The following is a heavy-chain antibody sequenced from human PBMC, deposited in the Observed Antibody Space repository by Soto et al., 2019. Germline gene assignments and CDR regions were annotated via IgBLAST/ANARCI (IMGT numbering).Heavy chain of an antibody. Sequence: SVKVSCKASGGTFSSYAISWVRQAPGQGLEWMGGIIPIFGTANYAQKFQGRVTITADESTSTAYMELSSLRSEDTAVYYCARDAGYCGGDCYSSFDYWGQEPLVTVPS. J-gene: IGHJ4*02. D-gene: IGHD2-21*02. V-gene: IGHV1-69*13. CDR1: GGTFSSYA. CDR3: ARDAGYCGGDCYSSFDY. CDR2: IIPIFGTA.